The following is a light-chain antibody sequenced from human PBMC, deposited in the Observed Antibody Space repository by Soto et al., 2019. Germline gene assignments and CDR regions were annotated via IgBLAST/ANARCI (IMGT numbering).Light chain of an antibody. CDR2: GAS. CDR1: QTVSSSY. J-gene: IGKJ1*01. V-gene: IGKV3-20*01. Sequence: EIVLTQSPGTLSLSPGERATLSCRASQTVSSSYLAWYQQKPGQAPRLLIYGASTRATGIPGRFSGSASGTDFTLTISRLEPEDFAVYYCQQYHIWPPWTSGQGTKVELK. CDR3: QQYHIWPPWT.